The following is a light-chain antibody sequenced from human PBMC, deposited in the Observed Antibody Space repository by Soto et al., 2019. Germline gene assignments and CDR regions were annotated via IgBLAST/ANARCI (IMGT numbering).Light chain of an antibody. CDR1: SSDVGGYNY. CDR2: DVS. CDR3: CSYAGSYHHV. Sequence: QSALTQPRSVSGSPGQSVTISCTGTSSDVGGYNYVSWYQQHPRKAPKLMIYDVSKRPSGVPDRFSGSKSGNTASLTISGLQAEDEADYYCCSYAGSYHHVFGPGTKLTVL. V-gene: IGLV2-11*01. J-gene: IGLJ1*01.